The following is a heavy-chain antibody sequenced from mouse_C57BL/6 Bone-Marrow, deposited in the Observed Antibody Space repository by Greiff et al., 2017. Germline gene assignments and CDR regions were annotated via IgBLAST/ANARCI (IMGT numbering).Heavy chain of an antibody. CDR1: GYTFTDYY. CDR3: ARRGGNYEGWFAY. V-gene: IGHV1-76*01. D-gene: IGHD2-1*01. Sequence: VQLQQSGAELVRPGASVKLSCKASGYTFTDYYINWVKQRPGQGLEWIARIYPGSGNTYYNEKFKGKATLTAEKSSSTAYMQLSSLTSEDSAVYFCARRGGNYEGWFAYWGQGTLVTVSA. CDR2: IYPGSGNT. J-gene: IGHJ3*01.